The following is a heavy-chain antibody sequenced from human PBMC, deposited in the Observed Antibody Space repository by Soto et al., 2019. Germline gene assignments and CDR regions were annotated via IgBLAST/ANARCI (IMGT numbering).Heavy chain of an antibody. D-gene: IGHD1-1*01. Sequence: PGGSLRLSCAASGFTFSSYSMNWVRQAPGKGLEWVSSISGSGSYIYYADSVKGRLTISRDNAKNSLYLQMNSLRAEDTAVYYCARGSGTFDFWGQGTLVTVSS. CDR2: ISGSGSYI. CDR3: ARGSGTFDF. V-gene: IGHV3-21*01. J-gene: IGHJ4*02. CDR1: GFTFSSYS.